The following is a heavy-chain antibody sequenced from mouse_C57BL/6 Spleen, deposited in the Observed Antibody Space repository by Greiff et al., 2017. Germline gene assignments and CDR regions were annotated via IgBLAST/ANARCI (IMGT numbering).Heavy chain of an antibody. CDR1: GYAFTNYL. Sequence: VQLQQSGAELVRPGTSVKVSCKASGYAFTNYLIEWVKQRPGQGLEWIGVINPGSGGTNYNEKFKGKATLTADKSSSTAYMQLSSLTSEDSAVYFCARSWGIYYDYDGYFDYWGQGTTLTVSS. J-gene: IGHJ2*01. V-gene: IGHV1-54*01. D-gene: IGHD2-4*01. CDR2: INPGSGGT. CDR3: ARSWGIYYDYDGYFDY.